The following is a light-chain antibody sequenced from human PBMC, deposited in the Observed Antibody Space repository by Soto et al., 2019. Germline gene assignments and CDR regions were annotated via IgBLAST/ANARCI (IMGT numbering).Light chain of an antibody. V-gene: IGKV2-28*01. J-gene: IGKJ1*01. CDR3: MQALQTPVT. CDR1: QSLLHSDGYNY. CDR2: LGS. Sequence: VLTQSPLSLPVTPGEPASISCRSSQSLLHSDGYNYLDWYLQKPGQSPQLLIYLGSNRASGVPDRFSGSGSGTDFTLRISRVEAEDVGVYYCMQALQTPVTFGQGTKVEIK.